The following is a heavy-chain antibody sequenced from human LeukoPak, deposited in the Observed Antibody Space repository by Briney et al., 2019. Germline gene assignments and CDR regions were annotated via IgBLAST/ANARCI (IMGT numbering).Heavy chain of an antibody. D-gene: IGHD3-10*01. V-gene: IGHV4-61*02. CDR3: ARQTGSGLFSLP. CDR1: GGSISSGNYY. J-gene: IGHJ4*02. Sequence: SETLSLTCTVSGGSISSGNYYWSWSRLPAGKGLEWIGRIHTGGSTTYNPSLKSRVTISVDTSKNQVSLKLSSVTAADTAVYYCARQTGSGLFSLPGGQGTLVTVSS. CDR2: IHTGGST.